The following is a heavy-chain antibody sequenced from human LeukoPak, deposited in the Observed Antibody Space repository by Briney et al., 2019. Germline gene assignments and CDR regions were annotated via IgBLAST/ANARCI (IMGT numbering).Heavy chain of an antibody. D-gene: IGHD3-9*01. V-gene: IGHV4-59*01. CDR3: ARAGVRCFDWLPRGYWFDP. Sequence: SETLSLTCTVSGGSISSYYWSWIRQPPGKGLEWIGYIYYSGSTNYNPSLKSRVTISVDTSKNQFSLKLSSVTAADTAVYYCARAGVRCFDWLPRGYWFDPWGQGTLVTVSS. CDR2: IYYSGST. CDR1: GGSISSYY. J-gene: IGHJ5*02.